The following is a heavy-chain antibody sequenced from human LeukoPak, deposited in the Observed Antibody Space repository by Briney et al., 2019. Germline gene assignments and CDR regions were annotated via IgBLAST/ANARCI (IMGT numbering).Heavy chain of an antibody. CDR3: ASQSDGGYSYGYYFDY. J-gene: IGHJ4*02. CDR2: IYSGSST. Sequence: PGGSLRLSCAASGFTVSSNYMSWVRQAPGKGLEWVSVIYSGSSTYYADSVKGRFTISRDNSKNTLYLQMNSLRAEDTAVYYCASQSDGGYSYGYYFDYWGQGTLVTVSS. CDR1: GFTVSSNY. D-gene: IGHD5-18*01. V-gene: IGHV3-53*01.